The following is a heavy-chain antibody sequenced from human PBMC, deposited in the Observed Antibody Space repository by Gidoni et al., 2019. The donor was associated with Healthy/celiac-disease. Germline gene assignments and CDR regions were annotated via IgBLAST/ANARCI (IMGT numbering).Heavy chain of an antibody. J-gene: IGHJ4*02. CDR3: ARLYYYGSGPDY. D-gene: IGHD3-10*01. Sequence: QVQLQESGPGLVKPSATLSLTCTVSGGSISSYYWSWIRQPPGKGLEWIGYIYYSGSTNYNPSLKSRVTISVDTSKNQFSLKLSSVTAADKAVYYCARLYYYGSGPDYWGQGTLVTVSS. V-gene: IGHV4-59*08. CDR2: IYYSGST. CDR1: GGSISSYY.